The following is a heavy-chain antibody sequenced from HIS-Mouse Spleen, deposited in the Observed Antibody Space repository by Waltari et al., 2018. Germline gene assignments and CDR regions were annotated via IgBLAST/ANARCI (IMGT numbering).Heavy chain of an antibody. CDR3: ARRLEMAPHYFDY. V-gene: IGHV4-34*01. CDR2: INHSGST. Sequence: QVQLQQWGAGLLKPSETLSLTCAVYGGSLRGYYWSWIRQPPGKGLEWIGEINHSGSTNYNPSLKSRVTISVDTSKNQFSLKLSSVTAADTAVYYCARRLEMAPHYFDYWGQGTLVTVSS. CDR1: GGSLRGYY. D-gene: IGHD3-16*01. J-gene: IGHJ4*02.